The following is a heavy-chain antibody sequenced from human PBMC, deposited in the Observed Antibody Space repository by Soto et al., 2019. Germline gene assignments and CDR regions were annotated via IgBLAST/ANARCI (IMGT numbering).Heavy chain of an antibody. D-gene: IGHD5-12*01. Sequence: QVQLVQSGAAVKRPGASVKVSCKASGYTFTSYYMHWVRQAPGQGLEWMGLINPSVDKTSYAQKFQGRVTMTRDTSTSTVYMELSSLRSEDTAIYYCARDLEMATPYYYYHGVDVWGQGTTVTVSS. CDR2: INPSVDKT. CDR1: GYTFTSYY. CDR3: ARDLEMATPYYYYHGVDV. V-gene: IGHV1-46*01. J-gene: IGHJ6*02.